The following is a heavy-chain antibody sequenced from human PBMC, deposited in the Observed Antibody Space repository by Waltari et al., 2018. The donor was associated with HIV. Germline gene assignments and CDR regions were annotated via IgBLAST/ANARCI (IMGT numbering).Heavy chain of an antibody. J-gene: IGHJ4*02. CDR3: ARGPSEKSIY. Sequence: QVQLVQSGAEVKKPGASVKVSCTASGYNFINYAIHWVRRAPGQGLEWMGWVDGGHGNTKYSQKFQDRVTITRDTSASTAYMELSSLTSEDTAVYFCARGPSEKSIYWGQGTLVTVSS. V-gene: IGHV1-3*01. CDR2: VDGGHGNT. D-gene: IGHD2-21*01. CDR1: GYNFINYA.